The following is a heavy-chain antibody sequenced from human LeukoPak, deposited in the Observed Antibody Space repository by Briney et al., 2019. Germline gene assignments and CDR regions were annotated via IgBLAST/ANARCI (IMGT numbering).Heavy chain of an antibody. J-gene: IGHJ5*02. D-gene: IGHD3-22*01. Sequence: MPSETLSLTCTVSGGSISSSSYYWGWIRQPPGKGLEWIGSIYYSGSTYYNPSLKSRVTISVDTSKNQFSLKLSSVTAADTAVYYCARHIPYEIDFDPWGQGTLVTVSS. CDR3: ARHIPYEIDFDP. V-gene: IGHV4-39*01. CDR2: IYYSGST. CDR1: GGSISSSSYY.